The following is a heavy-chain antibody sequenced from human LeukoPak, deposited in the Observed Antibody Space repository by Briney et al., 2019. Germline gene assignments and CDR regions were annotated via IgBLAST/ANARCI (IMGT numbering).Heavy chain of an antibody. D-gene: IGHD3-10*01. CDR2: IYADKTT. V-gene: IGHV4-4*07. Sequence: SETLSLTCSVSGGSFSTYYWSWIRQPAGKGLEWIGHIYADKTTDYNPSLKSRVTMSVDTSRNQFSLKLSSVTAADTAVYYCARDAKYYYGSRTYFFFEYWGQGTLLSVSS. J-gene: IGHJ4*02. CDR1: GGSFSTYY. CDR3: ARDAKYYYGSRTYFFFEY.